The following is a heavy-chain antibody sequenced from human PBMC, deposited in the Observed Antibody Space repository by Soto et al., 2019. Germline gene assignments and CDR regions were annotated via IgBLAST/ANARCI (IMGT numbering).Heavy chain of an antibody. CDR2: ISFDGSNQ. D-gene: IGHD1-26*01. V-gene: IGHV3-30*03. CDR1: GFTFRGYG. CDR3: ARGGGRGSYSAENFQH. J-gene: IGHJ1*01. Sequence: PGGSLRLSXTASGFTFRGYGMHWVRQAPGKGLEWVAIISFDGSNQYYQDSLKGRFTISRDNSKNTLYREMNSLRPEDTAMYYCARGGGRGSYSAENFQHWGRGSLVTVSS.